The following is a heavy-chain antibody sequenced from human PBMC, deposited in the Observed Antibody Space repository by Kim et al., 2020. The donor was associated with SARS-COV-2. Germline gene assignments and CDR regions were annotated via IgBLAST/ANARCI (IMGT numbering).Heavy chain of an antibody. J-gene: IGHJ6*03. CDR3: ARGLGSGSYFSAFNYYYYMDV. Sequence: ASVKVSCKASGYTFTSYGISWVRQAPGQGLEWMGWISAYNGNTNYAQKLQGRVTMTTDTSTSTAYMELRSLRSDDTAVYYCARGLGSGSYFSAFNYYYYMDVWGKGTTVTVSS. CDR1: GYTFTSYG. V-gene: IGHV1-18*01. CDR2: ISAYNGNT. D-gene: IGHD3-10*01.